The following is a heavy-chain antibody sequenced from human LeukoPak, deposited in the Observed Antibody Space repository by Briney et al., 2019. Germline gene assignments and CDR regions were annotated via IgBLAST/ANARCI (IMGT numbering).Heavy chain of an antibody. D-gene: IGHD2-15*01. CDR3: ARDRVAVYCSGGNCQSRYYYYDMDV. Sequence: SGGSLRLSCAASGFTFSTYPMHWVRQAPGKGLEWVASISYDGSDKVFLDSVKGRFAISRDNSNNTLYLQMNSLRPEDTAVYFCARDRVAVYCSGGNCQSRYYYYDMDVWGQGTTVTVSS. J-gene: IGHJ6*02. CDR1: GFTFSTYP. CDR2: ISYDGSDK. V-gene: IGHV3-30*09.